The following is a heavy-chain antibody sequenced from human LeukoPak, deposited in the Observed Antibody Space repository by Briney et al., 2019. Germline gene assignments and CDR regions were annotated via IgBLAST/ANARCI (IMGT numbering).Heavy chain of an antibody. V-gene: IGHV3-53*01. J-gene: IGHJ4*02. CDR1: GFTVSNNY. Sequence: GGSLRLSCVVSGFTVSNNYMSWVRQAPRKGLEWVSLIYSGGSTYYADSVRGRFTISRDNSKNTLYVQMNSLRDEDTAVYYCAKDQRWESPHYLDSWGQGTLVTVSS. CDR3: AKDQRWESPHYLDS. D-gene: IGHD1-26*01. CDR2: IYSGGST.